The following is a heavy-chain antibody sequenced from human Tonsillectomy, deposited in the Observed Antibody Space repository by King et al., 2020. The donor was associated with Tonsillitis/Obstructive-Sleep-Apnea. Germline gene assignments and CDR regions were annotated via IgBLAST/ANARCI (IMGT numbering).Heavy chain of an antibody. CDR2: IFPGDSDT. Sequence: VQLVESGGEVKKPGESLKICCKGSGYSFTTYWIGWVRQMPGKGLEWMGIIFPGDSDTRYSPSFQGQVTISADKSINTAYLQGSSLKASDTAMYYCARQGLPDGGYGEYVPDYWGQGTLVTVSS. CDR1: GYSFTTYW. J-gene: IGHJ4*02. D-gene: IGHD4-17*01. V-gene: IGHV5-51*01. CDR3: ARQGLPDGGYGEYVPDY.